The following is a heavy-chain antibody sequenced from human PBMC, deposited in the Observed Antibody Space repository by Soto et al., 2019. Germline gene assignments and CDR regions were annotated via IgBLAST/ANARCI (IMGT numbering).Heavy chain of an antibody. CDR3: ARDEGEY. Sequence: QVLLQESGPGLVKPSETLSLTCTVSGGSISNYFWSWIRQSPGKGLEWLGFIYYNGSTNYNPSLKSLVTISVDTPKNQFSLKLSSVTAADTAVYYCARDEGEYWGQGTLVTVSS. CDR1: GGSISNYF. D-gene: IGHD3-16*01. J-gene: IGHJ4*02. V-gene: IGHV4-59*01. CDR2: IYYNGST.